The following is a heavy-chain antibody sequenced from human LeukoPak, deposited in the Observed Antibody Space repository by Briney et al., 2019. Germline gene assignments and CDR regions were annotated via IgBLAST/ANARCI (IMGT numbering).Heavy chain of an antibody. CDR3: ARGSSSWYLIFDY. J-gene: IGHJ4*02. CDR2: IYRTGSS. V-gene: IGHV4-61*05. Sequence: KPSETLSLTCTVSGGSISSTSYYWGWIRQPPGKRLEYIGFIYRTGSSNYNPSLKSRVTMSIDTSKNQFSLKLSSVTAADTAVYYCARGSSSWYLIFDYWGQGALVTVSS. CDR1: GGSISSTSYY. D-gene: IGHD6-13*01.